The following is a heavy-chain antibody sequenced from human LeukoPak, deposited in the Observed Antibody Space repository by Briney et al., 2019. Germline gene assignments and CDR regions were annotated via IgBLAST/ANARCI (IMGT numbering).Heavy chain of an antibody. D-gene: IGHD5-24*01. J-gene: IGHJ6*03. Sequence: PSETLSLTCIVSGGSISSYYWSWIRQPPGKGLEWIGYIYTSGSTNYNPSLKSRVTISVDTSKNQFSLKLSSVTAADTAVYYCARRGRDGYRSYYMDVWGKGTTVTVSS. CDR1: GGSISSYY. CDR2: IYTSGST. CDR3: ARRGRDGYRSYYMDV. V-gene: IGHV4-4*09.